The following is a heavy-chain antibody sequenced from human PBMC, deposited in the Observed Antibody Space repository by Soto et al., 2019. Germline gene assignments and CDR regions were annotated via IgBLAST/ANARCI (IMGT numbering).Heavy chain of an antibody. CDR1: GGSMSEFY. J-gene: IGHJ5*02. V-gene: IGHV4-4*07. Sequence: SETLSLTCSVSGGSMSEFYWSWIRKTAGKGLEWMGRVYATGTSDYNPSLRSRIAMSVDISKKTFSLRLRSVTAADTGVYYCVRDGSKTLRDCFDPWGQGRLVTVSS. CDR2: VYATGTS. CDR3: VRDGSKTLRDCFDP. D-gene: IGHD4-17*01.